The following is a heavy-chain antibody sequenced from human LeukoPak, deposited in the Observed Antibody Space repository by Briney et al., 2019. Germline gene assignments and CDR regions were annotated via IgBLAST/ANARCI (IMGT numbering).Heavy chain of an antibody. J-gene: IGHJ6*02. Sequence: PSETLSLTCTVSGGSISSSSYSWGWIRQPPGKGLEWIGSIYYSGSTYYNPSLKSRVTISVDTSKNQFSLKLSSVTAADTAVHYCARRPYSSSSAGGYYYGMDVWGQGTTVTVSS. CDR2: IYYSGST. CDR1: GGSISSSSYS. D-gene: IGHD6-6*01. CDR3: ARRPYSSSSAGGYYYGMDV. V-gene: IGHV4-39*01.